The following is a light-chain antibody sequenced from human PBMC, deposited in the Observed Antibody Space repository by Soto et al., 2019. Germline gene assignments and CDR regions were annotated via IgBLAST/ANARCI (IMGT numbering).Light chain of an antibody. Sequence: EIVLTQSPGTLSLSPGERATLSCRASQSVSSSYLAWHQQKPGQAPRLLIYGASRRATGIPDRFSGSGSGSDFTLTISRLEPEDFAVYYCQQYNTWPPRTFGQGTKVDIK. CDR3: QQYNTWPPRT. J-gene: IGKJ1*01. CDR2: GAS. CDR1: QSVSSSY. V-gene: IGKV3-20*01.